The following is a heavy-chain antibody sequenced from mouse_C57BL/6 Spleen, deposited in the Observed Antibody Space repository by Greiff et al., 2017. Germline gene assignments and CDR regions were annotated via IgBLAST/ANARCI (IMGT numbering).Heavy chain of an antibody. CDR1: GYTFTDYE. CDR2: IDPETGGT. J-gene: IGHJ4*01. Sequence: QVQLQQSGAELVRPGASVTLSCKASGYTFTDYEMHWVKQTPVHGLEWIGAIDPETGGTAYKQKFKGKAILTADKSSSTAYLELRSLTSEDSAVYYCCTKGYAMDDWGQGTSVTVAS. CDR3: CTKGYAMDD. D-gene: IGHD1-3*01. V-gene: IGHV1-15*01.